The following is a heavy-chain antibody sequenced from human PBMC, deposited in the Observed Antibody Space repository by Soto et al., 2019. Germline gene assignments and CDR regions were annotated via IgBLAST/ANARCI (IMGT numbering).Heavy chain of an antibody. V-gene: IGHV4-59*01. J-gene: IGHJ3*02. CDR3: ARGYYDSNGQSNTFDI. Sequence: PSETLSLTCTVSGASISSSYWSWIRQSPGKGLEWIGYVYYSGSTNYNPSLKSRVTISVDTAKNQLSLKLSSVTAADTAVYYCARGYYDSNGQSNTFDIWGQGTMVTVSS. CDR1: GASISSSY. D-gene: IGHD3-22*01. CDR2: VYYSGST.